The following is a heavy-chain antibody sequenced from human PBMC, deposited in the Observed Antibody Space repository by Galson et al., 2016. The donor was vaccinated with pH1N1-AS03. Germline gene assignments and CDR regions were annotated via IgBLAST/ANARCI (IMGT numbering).Heavy chain of an antibody. J-gene: IGHJ6*02. CDR2: IIPMSGTT. CDR1: GGTITAFS. CDR3: ARSKECSRPSCSLRIYYYPMDV. D-gene: IGHD2-2*01. V-gene: IGHV1-69*06. Sequence: SVKVSCKASGGTITAFSFSWVRQAPGQGLEWLGGIIPMSGTTVYTQSFRDRVPITADKSATADFMEMRSLKSEDTAVYYFARSKECSRPSCSLRIYYYPMDVLGHVTTVTVSS.